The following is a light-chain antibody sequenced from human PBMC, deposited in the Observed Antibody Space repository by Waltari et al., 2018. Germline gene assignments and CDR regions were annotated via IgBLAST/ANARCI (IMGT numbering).Light chain of an antibody. CDR3: ALYMGSGIWV. CDR2: KAN. V-gene: IGLV8-61*01. J-gene: IGLJ3*02. CDR1: SGSLSTTSD. Sequence: QTVVTQEPSLSVSPGGTVTLPCALRSGSLSTTSDATWYQQTPGQAPRTLVYKANARSSGVPDRFSGSILGNTAALTITGAQADDESDYYCALYMGSGIWVFGGGTRLTVL.